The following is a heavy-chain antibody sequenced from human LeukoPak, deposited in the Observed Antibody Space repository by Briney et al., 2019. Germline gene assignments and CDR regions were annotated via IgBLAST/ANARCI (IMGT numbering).Heavy chain of an antibody. Sequence: PSETLSLTCTVSGGSISSYYWSWIRQPPGKGLEWIGYIHYSGTTNYNPSLKSRVTISVDTSKNQFSLKLNSVTAADTAVYFCARGIAAAGRGYYFDYWGQGTLVTVSS. V-gene: IGHV4-59*08. J-gene: IGHJ4*02. D-gene: IGHD6-13*01. CDR3: ARGIAAAGRGYYFDY. CDR2: IHYSGTT. CDR1: GGSISSYY.